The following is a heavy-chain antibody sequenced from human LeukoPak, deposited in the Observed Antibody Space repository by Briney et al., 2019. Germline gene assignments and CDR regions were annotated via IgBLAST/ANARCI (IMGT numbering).Heavy chain of an antibody. Sequence: GGSLRLSCAASGFTFSSYSMNWVRQAPGKGLEWVSSISSSSSYIYYADSVKGRFTISRDNAKNSLYLQMNSLRAEDTAVYYCARDRGVGQQLERTLDYWGQGTLVTVSS. CDR2: ISSSSSYI. V-gene: IGHV3-21*01. CDR1: GFTFSSYS. D-gene: IGHD6-13*01. CDR3: ARDRGVGQQLERTLDY. J-gene: IGHJ4*02.